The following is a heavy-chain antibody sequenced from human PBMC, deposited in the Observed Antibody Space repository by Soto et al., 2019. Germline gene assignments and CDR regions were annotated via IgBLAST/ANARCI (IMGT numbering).Heavy chain of an antibody. Sequence: GESLKISCKGLGYSFTNYWISWVRQMPGRGLESMGIIYPDDPDTRYSPSFQGQVTISVDRSITTAYLQWSSLKASDTAMYYCARSRGTTTYVDYWGQGTLVTV. D-gene: IGHD3-10*01. V-gene: IGHV5-51*01. CDR3: ARSRGTTTYVDY. CDR1: GYSFTNYW. CDR2: IYPDDPDT. J-gene: IGHJ4*01.